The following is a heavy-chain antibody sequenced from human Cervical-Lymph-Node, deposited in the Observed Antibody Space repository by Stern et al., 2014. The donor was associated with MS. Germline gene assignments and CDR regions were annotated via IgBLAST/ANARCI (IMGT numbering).Heavy chain of an antibody. Sequence: VQLVQYGAEVTTPGASVKVSCKASGGTFSKFPSSWVRQAPGQGLEWMGWIFPVFGTPTYAQEFRGRVTITADVSTSTVYMELSSLRSDDTAVYYCALSSETSDRWYSLGYDLWGQGTLVTVSS. CDR3: ALSSETSDRWYSLGYDL. CDR1: GGTFSKFP. V-gene: IGHV1-69*01. CDR2: IFPVFGTP. J-gene: IGHJ5*02. D-gene: IGHD6-13*01.